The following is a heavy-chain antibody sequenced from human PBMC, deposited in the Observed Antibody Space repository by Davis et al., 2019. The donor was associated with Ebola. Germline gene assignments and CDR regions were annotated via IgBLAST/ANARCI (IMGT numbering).Heavy chain of an antibody. D-gene: IGHD6-19*01. Sequence: ASVKVSCRASGYTFTGYYMHWVRQAPGQGLEWMGWINPNSGGTNYAQKFQGWVTMTRDTSISTSYMELSSLRSEDTAVFYCARGKTVAGTRGLSWFDPWGPGTLVTVSS. CDR2: INPNSGGT. CDR3: ARGKTVAGTRGLSWFDP. V-gene: IGHV1-2*04. J-gene: IGHJ5*02. CDR1: GYTFTGYY.